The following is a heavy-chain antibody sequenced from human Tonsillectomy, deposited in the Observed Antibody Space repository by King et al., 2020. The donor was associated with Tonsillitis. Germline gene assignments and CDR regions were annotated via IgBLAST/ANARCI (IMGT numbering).Heavy chain of an antibody. V-gene: IGHV4-39*01. Sequence: QLQESGPGLVKPSETLSLTCTVSGGSISSSSYYWGWIRQPPGKGLEWIGSIYYSGSTYYNPSLKSRVTISVDTSKNQFSLKLSSVTAADTAVYYCARHGSGSYYSTWFDPWGQGTLVTVSS. CDR3: ARHGSGSYYSTWFDP. CDR1: GGSISSSSYY. J-gene: IGHJ5*02. CDR2: IYYSGST. D-gene: IGHD3-10*01.